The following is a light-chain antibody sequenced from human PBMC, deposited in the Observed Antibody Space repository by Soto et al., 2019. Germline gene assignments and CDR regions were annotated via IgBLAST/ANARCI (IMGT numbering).Light chain of an antibody. CDR1: QSVSSN. Sequence: EIVMTQSPATLSVSPGERATLSCRASQSVSSNLAWYQQKPGQAPRLLIYGASTRATGIPARFSGSGSGTEFTLTISSLQSEDVAVYYCQQYNNWPPWTFGRGTKVESK. V-gene: IGKV3-15*01. J-gene: IGKJ1*01. CDR2: GAS. CDR3: QQYNNWPPWT.